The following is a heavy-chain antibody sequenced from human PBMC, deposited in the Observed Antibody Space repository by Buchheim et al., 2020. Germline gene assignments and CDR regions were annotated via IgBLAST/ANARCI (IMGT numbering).Heavy chain of an antibody. CDR1: GFTFSSHW. J-gene: IGHJ4*02. CDR3: GRVTLGSTGLDS. CDR2: ISGDGSGT. V-gene: IGHV3-74*01. Sequence: EVQLVESGGGLVQPGGSLRLSCAASGFTFSSHWMQWVRQGPGEGLEWVSGISGDGSGTTYADSVRGRFTISRDNAKSTLYLQLNSRRAEETAVYYCGRVTLGSTGLDSWGQGT. D-gene: IGHD1-26*01.